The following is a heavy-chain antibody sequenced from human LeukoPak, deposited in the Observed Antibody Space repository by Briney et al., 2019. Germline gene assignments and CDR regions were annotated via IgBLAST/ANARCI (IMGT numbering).Heavy chain of an antibody. D-gene: IGHD3-22*01. CDR3: AGSDTIGYSPREWDYWYFDL. J-gene: IGHJ2*01. CDR2: ISNDGNNK. Sequence: QPGMSLRLSCAASGFPFSSYGMHWVRQAPGKGLEWVAAISNDGNNKFYADSVKGRFTMSRDNPKNTMNLQMNSLRAEDTAVYYCAGSDTIGYSPREWDYWYFDLWGRGTLVTVSS. CDR1: GFPFSSYG. V-gene: IGHV3-30*03.